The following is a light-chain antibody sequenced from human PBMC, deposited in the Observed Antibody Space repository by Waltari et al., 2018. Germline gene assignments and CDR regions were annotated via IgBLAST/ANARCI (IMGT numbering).Light chain of an antibody. CDR3: QQYNTWPRT. J-gene: IGKJ2*01. CDR2: GAS. V-gene: IGKV3-15*01. CDR1: QSVSSN. Sequence: EIVMAQSPPTLSVSPGERATLSCRARQSVSSNLAWYQQKRGQAHSLLIYGASTRATGIPARFSGSGSGTEFTLTISSLQSEDFAVYYCQQYNTWPRTFGQGTKLEIK.